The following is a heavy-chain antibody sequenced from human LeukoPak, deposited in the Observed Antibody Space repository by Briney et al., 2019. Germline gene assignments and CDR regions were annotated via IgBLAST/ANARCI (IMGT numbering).Heavy chain of an antibody. Sequence: GASVKVSCKASGDTVSNYGISWVRQAPGQGLGWMGGIIPKLGRVNYAQKFQGRVMITAVESTNTVNMELNSLRSEDTAVYYCAIRHCGGECHPTNYYYYGIHVWGQGTTVTVSS. J-gene: IGHJ6*02. CDR2: IIPKLGRV. D-gene: IGHD2-21*01. V-gene: IGHV1-69*13. CDR1: GDTVSNYG. CDR3: AIRHCGGECHPTNYYYYGIHV.